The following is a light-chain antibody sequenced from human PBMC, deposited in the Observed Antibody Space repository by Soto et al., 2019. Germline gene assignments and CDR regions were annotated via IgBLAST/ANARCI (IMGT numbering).Light chain of an antibody. J-gene: IGKJ1*01. V-gene: IGKV3-20*01. Sequence: EIVLTQSPGTLSLSPGERATLSCRASQSVSSSYLAWYQQKPGQAPRLLIYGASSRATGIPDRFSGSGSGTDFPLTISSLEPEDVAVYYCQQYGSSRTFGQGTKVEIK. CDR1: QSVSSSY. CDR3: QQYGSSRT. CDR2: GAS.